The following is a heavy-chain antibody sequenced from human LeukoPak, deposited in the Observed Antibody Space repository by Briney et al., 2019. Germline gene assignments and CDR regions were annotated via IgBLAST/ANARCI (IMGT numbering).Heavy chain of an antibody. Sequence: SQTLSLTCAVYGGSFSGYYWSWIRQPPGKGLEWIGEINHSGSTNYNPSLKSRVTISVDTSKNQFSLKLSSVTAADTAVYYCARFDTGIRYNWFDPWGQGTLVTVSS. CDR2: INHSGST. V-gene: IGHV4-34*01. CDR1: GGSFSGYY. J-gene: IGHJ5*02. D-gene: IGHD6-13*01. CDR3: ARFDTGIRYNWFDP.